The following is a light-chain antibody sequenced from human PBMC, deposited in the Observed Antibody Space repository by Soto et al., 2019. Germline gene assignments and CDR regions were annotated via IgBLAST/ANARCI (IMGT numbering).Light chain of an antibody. CDR1: SSNIGSFYD. Sequence: QSVLTQPPSVSGAPGQRVTIPCTGSSSNIGSFYDVHWYQQLPGTVPKLLIYGDNNRPSGVPDRFSASKSGTAASLAITGLQAEHESDYYCQSYDNSLNHVVFGGGTKLTVL. V-gene: IGLV1-40*01. CDR2: GDN. J-gene: IGLJ2*01. CDR3: QSYDNSLNHVV.